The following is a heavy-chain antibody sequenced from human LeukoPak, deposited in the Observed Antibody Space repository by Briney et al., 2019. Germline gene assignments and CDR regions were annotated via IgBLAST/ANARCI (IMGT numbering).Heavy chain of an antibody. Sequence: SETLSLTCTVSGGSLNNHYWSWIRQPPGKAREWIGYIYYSGTTTNYNPSLKSRVTISVDTSKNQFSLKLNSVTAADTALYYCARVDDWNAFEYWGQGTLVTVSS. V-gene: IGHV4-59*11. CDR3: ARVDDWNAFEY. D-gene: IGHD1-1*01. CDR1: GGSLNNHY. CDR2: IYYSGTTT. J-gene: IGHJ4*02.